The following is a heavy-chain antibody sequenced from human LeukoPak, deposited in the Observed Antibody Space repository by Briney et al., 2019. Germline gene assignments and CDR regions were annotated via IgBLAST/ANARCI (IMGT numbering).Heavy chain of an antibody. Sequence: SGGSLRLSCAASGFTFSSYGMHWVRQAPGKGLEWVAFIRYDGSNKYYADSVKGRFTISRGNSKNTLYLQMNSLRAEDTAVYYCAKDLVVGATPNWFDPWGQGTLVTVSS. CDR2: IRYDGSNK. CDR1: GFTFSSYG. J-gene: IGHJ5*02. V-gene: IGHV3-30*02. CDR3: AKDLVVGATPNWFDP. D-gene: IGHD1-26*01.